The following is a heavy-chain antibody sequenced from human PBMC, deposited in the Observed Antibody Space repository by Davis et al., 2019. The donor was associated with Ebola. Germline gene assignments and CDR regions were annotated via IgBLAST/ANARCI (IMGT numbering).Heavy chain of an antibody. J-gene: IGHJ4*02. Sequence: GESLKISCAASGFSLSSYWMTWVRQAPGKGLEWVANIKQDGSEKYYVDSVKGRFTISRDNAKNSLYLQMNSLGAEDTAVYYCARDPRLYGDLDSWGQETLVAVSS. V-gene: IGHV3-7*03. CDR3: ARDPRLYGDLDS. D-gene: IGHD4-17*01. CDR1: GFSLSSYW. CDR2: IKQDGSEK.